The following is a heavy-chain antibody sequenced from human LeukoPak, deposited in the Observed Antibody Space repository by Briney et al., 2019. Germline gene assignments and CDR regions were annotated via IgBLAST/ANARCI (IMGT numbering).Heavy chain of an antibody. J-gene: IGHJ5*02. D-gene: IGHD6-19*01. Sequence: SGTLSLTCTVSGGSISSYYWSWIRQPPGKGLEWIGYIYYSGSTNYNPSLKSRVTISVDTSKNQFSLKLSSVTAADTAVYYCARSIPYSSGWSNWFDPWGQGTLVTVSS. V-gene: IGHV4-59*08. CDR1: GGSISSYY. CDR3: ARSIPYSSGWSNWFDP. CDR2: IYYSGST.